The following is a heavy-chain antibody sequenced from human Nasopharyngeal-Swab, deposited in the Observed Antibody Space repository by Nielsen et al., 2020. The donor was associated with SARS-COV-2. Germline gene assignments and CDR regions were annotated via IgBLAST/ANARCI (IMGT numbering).Heavy chain of an antibody. J-gene: IGHJ5*02. Sequence: GESLKISCKGSGYSFTSYWIAWVRQMPGKGLEWMGFVYPGDSDSRYSPSFQGQVTISADKSISTAYLQWSSLKASDTAMYYCARLWSSYGSSGYSWFDPWGQGTLVTVSS. CDR2: VYPGDSDS. V-gene: IGHV5-51*01. CDR1: GYSFTSYW. CDR3: ARLWSSYGSSGYSWFDP. D-gene: IGHD3-22*01.